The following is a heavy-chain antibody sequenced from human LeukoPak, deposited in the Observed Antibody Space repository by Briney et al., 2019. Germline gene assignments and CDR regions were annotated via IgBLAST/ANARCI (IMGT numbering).Heavy chain of an antibody. J-gene: IGHJ4*02. CDR1: GGSISSGSYY. CDR2: IYTSGST. D-gene: IGHD3-22*01. Sequence: PSETLSLTXTVSGGSISSGSYYWSWIRQPAGKGLEWIGRIYTSGSTNYNPSLKSRVTISVDTSKNQFSLKLSSVTAADTAVYYCARGGYYYDSSSLVDYWGQGTLVTVSS. CDR3: ARGGYYYDSSSLVDY. V-gene: IGHV4-61*02.